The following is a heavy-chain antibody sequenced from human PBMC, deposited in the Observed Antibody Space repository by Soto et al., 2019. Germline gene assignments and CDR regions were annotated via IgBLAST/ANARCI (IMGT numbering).Heavy chain of an antibody. V-gene: IGHV1-8*02. D-gene: IGHD6-19*01. CDR2: MNPNSGNT. Sequence: ASVKVSCKASGYTFTSYGISWVRQAPGQGLEWMGWMNPNSGNTGYAQKFQGRVTMTRNTSISTAYMELSSLRSEDTAVYYCARGGRRGSGWQQDYYYYYYMDVWGKGTTVTVSS. J-gene: IGHJ6*03. CDR3: ARGGRRGSGWQQDYYYYYYMDV. CDR1: GYTFTSYG.